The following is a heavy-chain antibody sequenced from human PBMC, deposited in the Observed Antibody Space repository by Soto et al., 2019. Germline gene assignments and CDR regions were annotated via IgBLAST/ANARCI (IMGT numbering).Heavy chain of an antibody. D-gene: IGHD3-3*01. J-gene: IGHJ6*02. CDR2: ISSSGSTM. CDR1: GFTFSTYE. CDR3: ARSELSGYYYFYYGMDV. V-gene: IGHV3-48*03. Sequence: PGGSLRLSCAASGFTFSTYEMNWVRQAPGKGLEWVSYISSSGSTMYYADSVKGRFTIPRDNAKNSLYLQMNSLRAEDTAVYYCARSELSGYYYFYYGMDVWGRGTTVTVSS.